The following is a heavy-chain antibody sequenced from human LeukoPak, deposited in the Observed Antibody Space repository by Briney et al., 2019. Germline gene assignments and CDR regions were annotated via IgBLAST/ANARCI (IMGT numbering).Heavy chain of an antibody. J-gene: IGHJ4*02. V-gene: IGHV4-61*08. CDR1: GGSISRGGYY. Sequence: SQTLSLTCTVSGGSISRGGYYWSWIRQPPGKGLEWIGYIYYSGSTNHNPSLKSRLTISVDTSKKQISLKLSSVTAADTAVYYCATAPGTIPYYFDYWGQGALVTVSS. CDR2: IYYSGST. CDR3: ATAPGTIPYYFDY. D-gene: IGHD2-21*01.